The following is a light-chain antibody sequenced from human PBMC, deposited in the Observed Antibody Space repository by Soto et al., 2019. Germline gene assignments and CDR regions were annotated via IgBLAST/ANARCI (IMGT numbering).Light chain of an antibody. V-gene: IGKV1-39*01. Sequence: DIQMTQSPSSLSSSVGDRVTITCRASQSISSYLNWYQQKPGKAPKLLIYAASSLQSGVPSRFSGSGSGTDFTLTISSLQPEYFATYYCQQKATFGGGTKVEIK. CDR1: QSISSY. CDR3: QQKAT. CDR2: AAS. J-gene: IGKJ4*01.